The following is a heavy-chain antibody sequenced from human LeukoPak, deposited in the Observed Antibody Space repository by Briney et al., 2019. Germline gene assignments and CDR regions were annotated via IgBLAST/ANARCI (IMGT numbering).Heavy chain of an antibody. D-gene: IGHD3-10*01. J-gene: IGHJ4*02. V-gene: IGHV1-24*01. CDR1: GYTLTELS. CDR2: FDSEDGET. Sequence: GASVKVSCKVSGYTLTELSMHWVRQAPGKGLEWMGGFDSEDGETIYAQKFQGRVTTTEDTSTDTAYMELSSLRSEDTAVYYCATDQSLYGSGSYYNLDYWGQGTLVTVSS. CDR3: ATDQSLYGSGSYYNLDY.